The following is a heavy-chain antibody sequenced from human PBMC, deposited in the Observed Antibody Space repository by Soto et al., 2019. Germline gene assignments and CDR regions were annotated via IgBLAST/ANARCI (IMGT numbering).Heavy chain of an antibody. V-gene: IGHV3-21*01. CDR3: ANDSGSSSWYRSYSYDYSIDV. J-gene: IGHJ6*02. CDR2: ISSSSSYM. CDR1: GFPFSIYS. D-gene: IGHD6-13*01. Sequence: PGGALRLSCAASGFPFSIYSMNWVRQSPGKGLEWVSSISSSSSYMYYADSVKGRFTISRDNAKNSVYLQMNSLRAEDTAVYYCANDSGSSSWYRSYSYDYSIDVWGQGTLVTASS.